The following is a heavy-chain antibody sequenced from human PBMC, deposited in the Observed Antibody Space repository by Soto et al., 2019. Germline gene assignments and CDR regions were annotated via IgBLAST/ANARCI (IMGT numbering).Heavy chain of an antibody. CDR3: TAHLTVTGPLDY. V-gene: IGHV1-69*12. CDR1: GNSFGSYA. D-gene: IGHD6-19*01. CDR2: VIPVFATA. J-gene: IGHJ4*02. Sequence: QVYLVQSGAEVKQPGSSVKISCKTSGNSFGSYALSWVRQAPGQGLEWMGGVIPVFATANYAQKFRGRMTVTADESTTPVYMELSSLGSEDTAIYYCTAHLTVTGPLDYWGQGTLVSVSS.